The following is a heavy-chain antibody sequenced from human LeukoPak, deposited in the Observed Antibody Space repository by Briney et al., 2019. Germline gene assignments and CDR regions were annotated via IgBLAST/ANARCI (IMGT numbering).Heavy chain of an antibody. J-gene: IGHJ3*02. CDR3: ARDFYYDFWSGYRKDAFDI. CDR2: INTNTGNP. Sequence: ASVKVSYKASGYTFTSYAMNWVRQAPGQGLEWMGWINTNTGNPTYAQGFTGRFVFSLDTSVSTAYLQISSLKAEDTAVYYCARDFYYDFWSGYRKDAFDIWGQGTMVTVSS. CDR1: GYTFTSYA. D-gene: IGHD3-3*01. V-gene: IGHV7-4-1*02.